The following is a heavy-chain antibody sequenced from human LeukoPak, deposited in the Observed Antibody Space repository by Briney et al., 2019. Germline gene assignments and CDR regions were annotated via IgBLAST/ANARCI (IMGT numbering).Heavy chain of an antibody. V-gene: IGHV3-23*01. CDR1: GFTFSSYA. CDR2: ISGSGGST. CDR3: AKDPLWFGELPETYFDY. J-gene: IGHJ4*02. D-gene: IGHD3-10*01. Sequence: GGSLRLSCAASGFTFSSYAMSWVRQAPGKGLEWVSAISGSGGSTYYVDSVKGRFTISRDNSKNTLYLQMNSLRAEDTAVYYCAKDPLWFGELPETYFDYWGQGTLVTVSS.